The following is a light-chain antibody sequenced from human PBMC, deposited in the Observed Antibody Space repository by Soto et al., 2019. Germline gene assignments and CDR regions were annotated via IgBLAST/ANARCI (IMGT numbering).Light chain of an antibody. CDR2: GAS. J-gene: IGKJ5*01. V-gene: IGKV3-15*01. CDR3: QQYNDWPT. Sequence: EIVMTQSPATLSASLGERPTLSSRVSQSVSSNLAWYQLTPGQAPRVLIYGASTTATGIPARRGGSGSGTEFTITISSLQSEDFAFYYCQQYNDWPTFGQGTRLEI. CDR1: QSVSSN.